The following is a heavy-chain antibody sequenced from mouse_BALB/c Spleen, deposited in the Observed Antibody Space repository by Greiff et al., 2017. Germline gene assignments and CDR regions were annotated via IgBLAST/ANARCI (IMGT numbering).Heavy chain of an antibody. Sequence: VQLVESGPSLVKPSQTLSLTCSVTGDSITSGYWNWIRKFPGNKLEYMGYISYSGSTSYNPSLKSRISITRDTSKNQFFLQLNSVTTEDTATYYCARGITTVVENAMDYWGQGTSVTVSS. J-gene: IGHJ4*01. CDR3: ARGITTVVENAMDY. V-gene: IGHV3-8*02. CDR2: ISYSGST. CDR1: GDSITSGY. D-gene: IGHD1-1*01.